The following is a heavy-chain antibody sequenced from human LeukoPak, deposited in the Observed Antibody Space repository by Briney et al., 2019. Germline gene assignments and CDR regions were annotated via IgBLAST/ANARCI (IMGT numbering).Heavy chain of an antibody. CDR2: IYTSGST. V-gene: IGHV4-4*07. J-gene: IGHJ5*02. Sequence: SETLSLTCTVSGGSISSYYWSWIRQPAGKGLEWIGRIYTSGSTNYNPSLKSRVTMSVDTSKNQFSLKLSSVAAADTAVYYCARQRSLFTMIVVPYNSFDPWGQGTLVTVSS. CDR1: GGSISSYY. CDR3: ARQRSLFTMIVVPYNSFDP. D-gene: IGHD3-22*01.